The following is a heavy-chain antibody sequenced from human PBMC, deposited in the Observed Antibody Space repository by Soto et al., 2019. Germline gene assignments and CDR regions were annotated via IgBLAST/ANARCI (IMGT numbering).Heavy chain of an antibody. D-gene: IGHD6-19*01. CDR3: TKSADSAGWGVDF. V-gene: IGHV3-48*02. J-gene: IGHJ4*02. Sequence: EVQLVESGGGLVQPGGSLRLSCVASGFMFDPYAMNWVRQAPGKGLEWVSYISPGGDRIYYAESLKGRITISRDNARNSLSRQMNILSDEDTAVYYCTKSADSAGWGVDFWGQGTLVTVSS. CDR1: GFMFDPYA. CDR2: ISPGGDRI.